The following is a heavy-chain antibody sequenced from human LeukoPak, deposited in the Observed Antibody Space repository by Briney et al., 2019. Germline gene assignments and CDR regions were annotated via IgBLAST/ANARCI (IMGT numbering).Heavy chain of an antibody. V-gene: IGHV4-39*01. CDR2: IYNSGNT. CDR1: GGSISSTGYY. CDR3: ARAGLGSYYGRYYFDY. D-gene: IGHD1-26*01. Sequence: PSETLSLTCTVSGGSISSTGYYWGWIRQPPGKGLEWIGSIYNSGNTYYNPSLKSRVTISVDTSKNQFSLKLSSVTAADTAVYYCARAGLGSYYGRYYFDYWGQGTLVTVSS. J-gene: IGHJ4*02.